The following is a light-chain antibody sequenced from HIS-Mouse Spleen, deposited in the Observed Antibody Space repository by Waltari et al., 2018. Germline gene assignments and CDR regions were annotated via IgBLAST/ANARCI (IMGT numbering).Light chain of an antibody. V-gene: IGLV2-14*01. CDR1: SSDVGGYNY. CDR3: SSYTSSSTPNWV. Sequence: QSALTQPPSASGSPGQSVTISCTGTSSDVGGYNYVSWYQQHPGKAPKLMIYEVSKRPSGVSNRFSGSKSGNTASLTISGLQAEDEADYYCSSYTSSSTPNWVFGGGTKLTVL. CDR2: EVS. J-gene: IGLJ3*02.